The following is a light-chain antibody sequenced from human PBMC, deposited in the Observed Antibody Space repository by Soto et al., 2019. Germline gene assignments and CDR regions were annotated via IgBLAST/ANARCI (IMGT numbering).Light chain of an antibody. CDR1: QTISTF. J-gene: IGKJ1*01. V-gene: IGKV1-5*03. Sequence: DIQMTQSPSTLSASVGDRVTITCRASQTISTFLAWYQQRTGKAPNLLIYKASSLESGVPSRFSGSGSETEFTLANSSLRPDDLATSFYQQYSTYPWTFGEGTKV. CDR3: QQYSTYPWT. CDR2: KAS.